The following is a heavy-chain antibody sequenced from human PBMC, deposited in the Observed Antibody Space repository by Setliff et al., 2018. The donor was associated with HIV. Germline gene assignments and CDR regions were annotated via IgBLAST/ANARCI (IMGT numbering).Heavy chain of an antibody. V-gene: IGHV4-61*05. CDR2: IYYSGST. J-gene: IGHJ4*02. D-gene: IGHD2-8*01. CDR1: GFSLSTSGLG. Sequence: VNPTQTLTLTCTFSGFSLSTSGLGVGWIRQPPGKGLEWIGYIYYSGSTNYNPSLKSRVTISVDTSKNQFSLKLSSVTAADTAFYYCASRDSYCTNGVCLWWGQGTLVTVSS. CDR3: ASRDSYCTNGVCLW.